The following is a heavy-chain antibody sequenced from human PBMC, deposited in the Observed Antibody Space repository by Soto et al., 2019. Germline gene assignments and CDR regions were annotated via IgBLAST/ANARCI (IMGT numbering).Heavy chain of an antibody. CDR2: IAASGSA. J-gene: IGHJ4*02. CDR1: GFTFSSHV. D-gene: IGHD2-21*02. V-gene: IGHV3-23*01. Sequence: EVQLLESGGGLVQPGGSLRLSCAASGFTFSSHVMRWVRQAPGTGLEWVSTIAASGSAFYAESMKGRFTISRDNSKNTLFLQMNSLRAEDTAVYYCAKGDGYSFGDWGQGTLVTVSS. CDR3: AKGDGYSFGD.